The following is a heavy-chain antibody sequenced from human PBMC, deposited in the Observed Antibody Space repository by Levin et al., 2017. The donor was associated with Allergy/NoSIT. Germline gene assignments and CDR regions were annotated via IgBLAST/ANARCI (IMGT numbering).Heavy chain of an antibody. V-gene: IGHV3-7*01. CDR3: ARDLYDYGDFPWFDP. CDR1: GFTFSSYW. CDR2: IKQDGSEE. J-gene: IGHJ5*02. D-gene: IGHD4-17*01. Sequence: GGSLRLSCAASGFTFSSYWMSWVRQAPGKGLEWVANIKQDGSEEYYVDSVKGRFTISRDNAKNSLYLQMNSLRAEDTAVYYCARDLYDYGDFPWFDPWGQGTLVTVSS.